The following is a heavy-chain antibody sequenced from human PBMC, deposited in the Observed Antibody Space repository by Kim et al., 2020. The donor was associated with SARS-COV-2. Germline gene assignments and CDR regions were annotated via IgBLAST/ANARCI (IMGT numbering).Heavy chain of an antibody. CDR2: ISYDGSNK. D-gene: IGHD3-10*01. Sequence: GGSLRLSCAASGFTFSSYAMHWVRQAPGKGLEWVAVISYDGSNKYYADSVKGRFTISRDNSKNTLYLQMNSLRAEDTAVYYCARACITGAYYYYGMDVWGQGTTVTVSS. CDR3: ARACITGAYYYYGMDV. J-gene: IGHJ6*02. CDR1: GFTFSSYA. V-gene: IGHV3-30*04.